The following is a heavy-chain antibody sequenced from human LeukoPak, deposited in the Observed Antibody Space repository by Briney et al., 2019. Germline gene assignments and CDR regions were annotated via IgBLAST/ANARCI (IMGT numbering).Heavy chain of an antibody. V-gene: IGHV4-59*01. D-gene: IGHD3-10*01. J-gene: IGHJ4*02. CDR1: GGSISSYY. CDR2: IYYSGNT. CDR3: ARIVRGVNKYYFDY. Sequence: SETLSLTCTVSGGSISSYYWSWIRQPPGKGLEWIGYIYYSGNTNYNPSLKSRVTVSGDTSKNQFSLRLTSVTAADTAFYYCARIVRGVNKYYFDYWGQGTLVTVSS.